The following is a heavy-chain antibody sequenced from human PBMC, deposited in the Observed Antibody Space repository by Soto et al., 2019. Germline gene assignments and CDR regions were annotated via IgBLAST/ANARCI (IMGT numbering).Heavy chain of an antibody. J-gene: IGHJ4*02. CDR1: GGTFSSYA. Sequence: ASVKVSCKASGGTFSSYAISWVRQAPGQGLEWMGGIIPIFGTANYAQKFQGRVTITADESTSTAYMELSSLRSEDTAVYYCARAAISYGSGSYLIDYWGQGTLVTVSS. V-gene: IGHV1-69*13. D-gene: IGHD3-10*01. CDR3: ARAAISYGSGSYLIDY. CDR2: IIPIFGTA.